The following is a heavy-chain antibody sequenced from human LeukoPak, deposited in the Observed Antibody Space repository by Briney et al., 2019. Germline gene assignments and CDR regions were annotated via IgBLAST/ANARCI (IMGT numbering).Heavy chain of an antibody. Sequence: GGSLRLSCAASGFTVSSNYMSWVRQAPGKGLEWDSVIYSGGSTYYADSVKGRFTISRDNSKNTLYLQMNSLRAEDTAVYYCARRRTKNFDWTPYYYGMDVWGQGTTVTVSS. CDR3: ARRRTKNFDWTPYYYGMDV. CDR2: IYSGGST. V-gene: IGHV3-66*04. D-gene: IGHD3-9*01. CDR1: GFTVSSNY. J-gene: IGHJ6*02.